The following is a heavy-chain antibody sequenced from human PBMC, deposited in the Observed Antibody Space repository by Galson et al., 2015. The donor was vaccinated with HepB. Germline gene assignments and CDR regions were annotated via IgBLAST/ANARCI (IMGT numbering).Heavy chain of an antibody. CDR2: IYSGGST. V-gene: IGHV3-53*01. D-gene: IGHD6-13*01. CDR1: GFTVSSNY. J-gene: IGHJ4*02. CDR3: AKRDRRAYSSSPAGFDY. Sequence: SLRLSCAASGFTVSSNYMSWVRQAPGKGLEWVSVIYSGGSTYYADSVKGRFTISRDNSKNTLYLQMNSLRAEDTAVYYCAKRDRRAYSSSPAGFDYWGQGTLVTVSS.